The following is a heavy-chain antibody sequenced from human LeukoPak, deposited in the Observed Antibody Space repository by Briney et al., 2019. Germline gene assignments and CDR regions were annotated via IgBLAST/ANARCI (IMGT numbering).Heavy chain of an antibody. Sequence: GGSLRLSCAASGFTFSSYSMNWVRQAPGKGLEWVSSISSSSSYIYYADSVKGRFTISRDNAKNSLYLQMNSLRAEDTAVYYCARGPIVVVPAAMFFAYGMDVWGQGTTVTVSS. CDR3: ARGPIVVVPAAMFFAYGMDV. J-gene: IGHJ6*02. CDR2: ISSSSSYI. D-gene: IGHD2-2*01. V-gene: IGHV3-21*01. CDR1: GFTFSSYS.